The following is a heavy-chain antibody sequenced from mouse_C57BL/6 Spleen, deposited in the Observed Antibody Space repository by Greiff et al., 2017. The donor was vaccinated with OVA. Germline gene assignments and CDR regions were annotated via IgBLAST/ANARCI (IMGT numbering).Heavy chain of an antibody. CDR1: GYAFSSSW. CDR3: AREGGSGYYAMDY. V-gene: IGHV1-82*01. Sequence: VQLHQSGPELVKPGASVKISCKASGYAFSSSWMNWVKQRPGKGLEWIGRIYPGDGDTNYNGKFKGKATLTADKSSSTAYMQLSSLTSEDSAVYFCAREGGSGYYAMDYWGQGTSVTVSS. J-gene: IGHJ4*01. CDR2: IYPGDGDT. D-gene: IGHD3-2*02.